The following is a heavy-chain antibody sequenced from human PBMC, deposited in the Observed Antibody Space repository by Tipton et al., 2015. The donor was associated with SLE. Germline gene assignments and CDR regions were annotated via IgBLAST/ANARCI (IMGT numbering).Heavy chain of an antibody. V-gene: IGHV3-48*03. D-gene: IGHD3-3*02. Sequence: SLRLSCAASGFTFSSYEMNWVRQAPGKGLEWVSYISSSGSTIYYADSVKGRFTISRDNAKNSLYLQMNSLRAEDTAVYYCARAPSIFGPIWYWGQGTLVTVSS. CDR1: GFTFSSYE. J-gene: IGHJ4*02. CDR3: ARAPSIFGPIWY. CDR2: ISSSGSTI.